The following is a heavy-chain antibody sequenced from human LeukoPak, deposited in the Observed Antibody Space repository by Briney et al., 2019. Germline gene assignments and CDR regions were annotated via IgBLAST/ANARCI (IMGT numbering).Heavy chain of an antibody. CDR2: FDPEDGET. CDR1: GYTLTELS. Sequence: ASVKVSCKVSGYTLTELSMHWVRQAPGKGLEWMGGFDPEDGETIYAQKFQGRVTMTEDTSTDTAYMELGSLRSEDTAVYYCATPSDYYDSSGYYYGSRAFDIWGQGTMVTVSS. D-gene: IGHD3-22*01. V-gene: IGHV1-24*01. CDR3: ATPSDYYDSSGYYYGSRAFDI. J-gene: IGHJ3*02.